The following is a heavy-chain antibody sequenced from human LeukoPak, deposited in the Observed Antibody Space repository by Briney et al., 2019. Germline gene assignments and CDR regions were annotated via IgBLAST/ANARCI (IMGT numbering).Heavy chain of an antibody. CDR1: GGSISNYY. CDR2: IYSSGTT. V-gene: IGHV4-4*07. D-gene: IGHD6-19*01. CDR3: ARVSPIAVAGSSYYYAMDV. Sequence: SETLSLTCNVSGGSISNYYWTWIRQPARKGLEWIGRIYSSGTTTYNPSLKSRVAMSVDTSRNQFSLKLSSVTAADTAVYYCARVSPIAVAGSSYYYAMDVWGQGTTVTVSS. J-gene: IGHJ6*02.